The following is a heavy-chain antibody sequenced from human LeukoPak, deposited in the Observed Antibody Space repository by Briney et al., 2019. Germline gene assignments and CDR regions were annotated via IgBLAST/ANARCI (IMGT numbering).Heavy chain of an antibody. Sequence: GGSLRLSCTASGFTFSNYAMSWVRQAPGKGLEWVSTISGSDGSTYYADSVKGRFTISRDNSKNTLYLQMNSLRVEDTAIYYCAKGRGYCTGGSCYSDYWDQGTLVTVSS. V-gene: IGHV3-23*01. CDR3: AKGRGYCTGGSCYSDY. CDR1: GFTFSNYA. J-gene: IGHJ4*02. D-gene: IGHD2-15*01. CDR2: ISGSDGST.